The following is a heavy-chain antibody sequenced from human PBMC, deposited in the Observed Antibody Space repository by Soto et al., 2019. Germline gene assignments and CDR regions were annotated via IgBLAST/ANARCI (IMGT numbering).Heavy chain of an antibody. CDR1: GFTFSSYA. V-gene: IGHV3-23*01. D-gene: IGHD2-21*02. Sequence: GGSLRLSCAASGFTFSSYAMSWVRQAPGKGLEWVSAISGSGGSTYYADSVKGRFSISKDNSKNTLYLQMNNLAVEDTAQYYCANEAPYINSWSTAGYCQNWGQGTLVTVSS. J-gene: IGHJ1*01. CDR3: ANEAPYINSWSTAGYCQN. CDR2: ISGSGGST.